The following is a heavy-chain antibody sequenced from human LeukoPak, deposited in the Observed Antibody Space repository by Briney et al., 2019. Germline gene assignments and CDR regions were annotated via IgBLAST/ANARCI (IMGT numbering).Heavy chain of an antibody. Sequence: GGSLGLSCAASGFTFDDYAMHWVRQAPGKGLEWVSLISGDGGSTYYADSVKGRFTISRDNSKNSLYLQMNSLRTEDTALYYCAKGVRELTSARSYYSMDVWGQGTTVTVSS. D-gene: IGHD1-26*01. V-gene: IGHV3-43*02. CDR1: GFTFDDYA. J-gene: IGHJ6*02. CDR3: AKGVRELTSARSYYSMDV. CDR2: ISGDGGST.